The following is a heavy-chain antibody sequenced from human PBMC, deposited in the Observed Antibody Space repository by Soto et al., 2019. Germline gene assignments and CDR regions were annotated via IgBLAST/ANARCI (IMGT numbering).Heavy chain of an antibody. V-gene: IGHV4-59*01. J-gene: IGHJ6*02. D-gene: IGHD3-10*01. Sequence: SETLSLTCTVSGGSISTYYWSWIRQSPGKGLEWIAYISYSGSTNYNPSLKSRVTISVDTSQNQFSLKLRSVTAADTAVYYCARHFSDGCGSHLYYHYGMDVWGQGTTVTVSS. CDR1: GGSISTYY. CDR2: ISYSGST. CDR3: ARHFSDGCGSHLYYHYGMDV.